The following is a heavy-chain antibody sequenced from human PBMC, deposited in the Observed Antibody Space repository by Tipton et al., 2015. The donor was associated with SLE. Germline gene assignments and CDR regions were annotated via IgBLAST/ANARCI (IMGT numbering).Heavy chain of an antibody. Sequence: TLSLTCSVSGGSISSGDYYWSWIRQPPGKGLEWIGYIYTSGSTNYNPSLKSRVTISVDTSKNQFSLKLSSVTAADTAVYYCARDRHTGYSSGWYYYYGMDVWGQGTTVTVSS. D-gene: IGHD6-19*01. J-gene: IGHJ6*02. CDR3: ARDRHTGYSSGWYYYYGMDV. CDR2: IYTSGST. V-gene: IGHV4-30-4*01. CDR1: GGSISSGDYY.